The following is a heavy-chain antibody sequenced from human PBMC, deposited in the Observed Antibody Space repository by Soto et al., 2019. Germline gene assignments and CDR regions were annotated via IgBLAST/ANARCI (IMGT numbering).Heavy chain of an antibody. Sequence: LSLTCTVSGGSISSGGYYWSWIRQHPGKGLEWIGYIYYSGSTYYNPSLKSRVTISVDTSKNQFSLKLSSVTAADTAVYYCAREVVVVVAADDYYYYGMDVWGQGTTVTVSS. CDR1: GGSISSGGYY. CDR2: IYYSGST. D-gene: IGHD2-15*01. J-gene: IGHJ6*02. V-gene: IGHV4-31*03. CDR3: AREVVVVVAADDYYYYGMDV.